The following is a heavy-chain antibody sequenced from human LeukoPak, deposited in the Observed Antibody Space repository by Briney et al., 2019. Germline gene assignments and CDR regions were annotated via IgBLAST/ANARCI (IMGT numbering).Heavy chain of an antibody. Sequence: ASVKVSCKASGYTFTGYYMHWVRQAPGQGLEWMGWINPNSGGTNYAQKFRGRVTMTRDTSISTAYMELSRLRSDDTAVYYCAIADMTTVPARYWGQGTLVTDSS. CDR2: INPNSGGT. V-gene: IGHV1-2*02. CDR1: GYTFTGYY. J-gene: IGHJ4*02. D-gene: IGHD4-17*01. CDR3: AIADMTTVPARY.